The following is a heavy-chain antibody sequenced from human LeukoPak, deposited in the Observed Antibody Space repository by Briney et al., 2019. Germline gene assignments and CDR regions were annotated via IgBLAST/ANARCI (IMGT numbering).Heavy chain of an antibody. CDR3: ARDGRWINYYDGSAPL. CDR1: GFTFSSYG. CDR2: ISGSGGST. D-gene: IGHD3-22*01. V-gene: IGHV3-23*01. J-gene: IGHJ4*02. Sequence: PGGSLRLSCAASGFTFSSYGMSWVRQAPGKGLEWVSAISGSGGSTYYADSVKGRFTISRDNAKNSLYLQMNSLTVEDTAVYYCARDGRWINYYDGSAPLWGQGTLVTVSS.